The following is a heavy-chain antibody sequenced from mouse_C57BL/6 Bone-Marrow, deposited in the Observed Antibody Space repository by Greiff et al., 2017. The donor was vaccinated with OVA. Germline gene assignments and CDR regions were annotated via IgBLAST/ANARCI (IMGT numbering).Heavy chain of an antibody. CDR1: GYTFTSYW. V-gene: IGHV1-64*01. D-gene: IGHD2-3*01. CDR2: IHPNSGST. Sequence: VQLQQPGAELVKPGASVKLSCKASGYTFTSYWMHWVKQRPGQGLEWIGMIHPNSGSTNYNEKFKSKATLTVDKSSSTAYMQLSSLTSEDSAVYYCARIWLLPYFDYWGQGTTLTVSS. CDR3: ARIWLLPYFDY. J-gene: IGHJ2*01.